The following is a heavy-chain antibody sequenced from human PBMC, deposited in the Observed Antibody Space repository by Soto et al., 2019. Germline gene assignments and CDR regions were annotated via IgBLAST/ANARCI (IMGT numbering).Heavy chain of an antibody. CDR2: IKQDGSEK. J-gene: IGHJ6*02. D-gene: IGHD3-10*01. Sequence: GGSLRLSXAASGFTFSSYWMSWVRQAPGKGLEWVANIKQDGSEKYYVDSVKGRFTISRDNAKNSLYLQMNSLRAEDTAVYYCARRVYYYGSGSLNYYYGMDVWGQGTTVTVSS. CDR3: ARRVYYYGSGSLNYYYGMDV. V-gene: IGHV3-7*01. CDR1: GFTFSSYW.